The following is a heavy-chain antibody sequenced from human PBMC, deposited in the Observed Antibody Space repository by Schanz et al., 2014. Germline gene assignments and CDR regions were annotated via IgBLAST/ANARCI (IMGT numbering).Heavy chain of an antibody. CDR1: GFTFNNFN. J-gene: IGHJ5*02. CDR2: ISSSGSSI. CDR3: ASDYNYFETEAP. Sequence: EVQLVEPGGGLVKPGGSLRLSCAASGFTFNNFNMNWVRQAPGKGLEWVSSISSSGSSIYYADSVKGRFTISRDNANNSLFLRMNSLRAEDTAVYYCASDYNYFETEAPWGQGTLVTVSS. D-gene: IGHD3-16*01. V-gene: IGHV3-21*06.